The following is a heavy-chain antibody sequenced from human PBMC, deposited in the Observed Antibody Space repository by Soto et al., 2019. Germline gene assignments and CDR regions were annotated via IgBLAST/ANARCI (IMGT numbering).Heavy chain of an antibody. CDR3: ARDGSGYDFWSGPYFFDY. D-gene: IGHD3-3*01. CDR1: GGSISTYY. CDR2: IYYNGRT. Sequence: ASETLSLTCTVSGGSISTYYWSWIRQPPGKGLEWIGYIYYNGRTNYNPSLGSRVTISLDTSKSQFSLKLSSVSAADTAVYYCARDGSGYDFWSGPYFFDYWGPGTLVTVSS. J-gene: IGHJ4*02. V-gene: IGHV4-59*01.